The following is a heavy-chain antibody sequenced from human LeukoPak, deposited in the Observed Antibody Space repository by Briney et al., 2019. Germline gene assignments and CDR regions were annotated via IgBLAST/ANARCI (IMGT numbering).Heavy chain of an antibody. CDR2: IGGRGGST. V-gene: IGHV3-23*01. CDR1: GFRFSDFT. Sequence: PAGGSLRLSCAASGFRFSDFTMTWVRQAPGKGPEWVSAIGGRGGSTYYADSLGGRFIISRDNSKDMVYLQMNSLKVEDTATYYCGKGGGAWGQGTKVTVSS. J-gene: IGHJ5*02. CDR3: GKGGGA. D-gene: IGHD3-16*01.